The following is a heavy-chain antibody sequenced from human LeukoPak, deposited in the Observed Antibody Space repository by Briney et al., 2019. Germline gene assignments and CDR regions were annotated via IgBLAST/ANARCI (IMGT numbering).Heavy chain of an antibody. J-gene: IGHJ4*02. V-gene: IGHV3-7*01. CDR1: GFTFSSYW. CDR2: IKQDGSEK. D-gene: IGHD4-11*01. Sequence: GGSLRLSCAASGFTFSSYWMTWVRQAPGKGLEWVANIKQDGSEKNYVDSVKGRFTISRDNAKNSVYLQMNSLRAEDTAVYYCAKDGTTVYWGQGTLVTVSS. CDR3: AKDGTTVY.